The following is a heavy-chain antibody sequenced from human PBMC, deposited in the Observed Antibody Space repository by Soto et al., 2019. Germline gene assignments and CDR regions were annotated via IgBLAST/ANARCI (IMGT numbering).Heavy chain of an antibody. Sequence: PGGSLRLSCAASGFTFSSYWMSWVRQAPGKGLEWVANIKQDGSEKYYVDSVKGRFTISRDNAKNSLYLQMNSLRAEDTAVYYCARENQDYDFWSGYTYNWFDPWGQGTLVTVSS. CDR3: ARENQDYDFWSGYTYNWFDP. CDR2: IKQDGSEK. D-gene: IGHD3-3*01. J-gene: IGHJ5*02. CDR1: GFTFSSYW. V-gene: IGHV3-7*01.